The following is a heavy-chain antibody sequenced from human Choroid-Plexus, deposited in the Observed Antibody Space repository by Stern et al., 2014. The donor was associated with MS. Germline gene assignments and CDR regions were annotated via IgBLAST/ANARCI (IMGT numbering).Heavy chain of an antibody. J-gene: IGHJ5*02. Sequence: QLVQSGGGVVQPGRPLRLSCVASGFTLGSCAMHWVRQAPGKGLEWVGGVSYDGSNKYYADSVKGRFTISRDNSQNTLYMQMSSLRPEDTAVYYCAKDRQYLTYFFDHWGQGSLVTVSS. D-gene: IGHD2/OR15-2a*01. CDR2: VSYDGSNK. CDR1: GFTLGSCA. CDR3: AKDRQYLTYFFDH. V-gene: IGHV3-30*18.